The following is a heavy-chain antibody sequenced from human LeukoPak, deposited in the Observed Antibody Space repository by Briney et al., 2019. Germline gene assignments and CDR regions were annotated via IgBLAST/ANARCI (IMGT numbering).Heavy chain of an antibody. D-gene: IGHD2-8*02. CDR3: TRVQAGRSGLMDV. CDR1: GFTFSNSA. CDR2: ISFDGTNK. V-gene: IGHV3-30-3*01. Sequence: PGGSLRLSCAASGFTFSNSAMHWVRQAPGKGLEWVAVISFDGTNKYYADSVKGRFTISRDNAKNTLYLQMNSLRDEDAAVYHCTRVQAGRSGLMDVWGRGTTVTVSS. J-gene: IGHJ6*02.